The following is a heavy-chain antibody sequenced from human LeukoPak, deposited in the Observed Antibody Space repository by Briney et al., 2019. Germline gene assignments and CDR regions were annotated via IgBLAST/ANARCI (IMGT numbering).Heavy chain of an antibody. CDR3: AKAGSSSGWRGIDY. Sequence: PGGSLRLSCAASGFTFSSYAMSWVRQAPGKGLEWVSVISGGGGSTYYADSVKGRFTISRDNSKSTLYLQMNSLRAEDTAVYYCAKAGSSSGWRGIDYWGQGPLVTVS. CDR2: ISGGGGST. V-gene: IGHV3-23*01. CDR1: GFTFSSYA. D-gene: IGHD6-19*01. J-gene: IGHJ4*02.